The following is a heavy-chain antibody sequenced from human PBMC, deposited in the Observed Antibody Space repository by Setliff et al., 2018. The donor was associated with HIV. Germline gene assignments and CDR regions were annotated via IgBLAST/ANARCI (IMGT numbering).Heavy chain of an antibody. CDR3: ARHAALIKRYYYYYLDV. D-gene: IGHD5-18*01. CDR1: GGSFSDFY. J-gene: IGHJ6*03. CDR2: TANT. Sequence: SETLSLTCAVFGGSFSDFYWGWIRQPPGKGLEWIGHTANTDYNPSLKSRVTVSVDTSKNQLSLRLSSVTAADTAVYYCARHAALIKRYYYYYLDVWGKGTTVTVSS. V-gene: IGHV4-34*01.